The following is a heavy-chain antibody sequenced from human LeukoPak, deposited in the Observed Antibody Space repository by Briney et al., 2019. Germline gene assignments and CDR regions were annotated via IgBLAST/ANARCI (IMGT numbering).Heavy chain of an antibody. D-gene: IGHD6-19*01. V-gene: IGHV4-4*07. CDR1: GGSISSYY. J-gene: IGHJ4*02. CDR2: IYTSGST. Sequence: SETLSLTCTVSGGSISSYYWSWIRQPAGKELEWIGRIYTSGSTDYSPSLQSRVTMSVDTSKNQFSLKLSSVTAADTAVYYCARTVENYFDYWGQGTLVTVSS. CDR3: ARTVENYFDY.